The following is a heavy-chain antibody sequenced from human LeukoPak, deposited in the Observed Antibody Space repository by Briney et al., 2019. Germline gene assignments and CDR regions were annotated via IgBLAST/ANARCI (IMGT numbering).Heavy chain of an antibody. D-gene: IGHD3-9*01. V-gene: IGHV3-33*08. Sequence: GGSLRLSCAASGFTFSSYGMHWVRQAPGKGLEWVAVIWYGGSNKYYADSVKGRFTISRDNSKNTLYLQMNSLRAEDTAVYYCARDYSYDILTGTRFDYWGQGTLVTVSS. CDR2: IWYGGSNK. CDR1: GFTFSSYG. CDR3: ARDYSYDILTGTRFDY. J-gene: IGHJ4*02.